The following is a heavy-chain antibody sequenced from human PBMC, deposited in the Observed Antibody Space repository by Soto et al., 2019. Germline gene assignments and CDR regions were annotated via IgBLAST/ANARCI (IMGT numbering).Heavy chain of an antibody. CDR2: ISGSGGST. Sequence: LRLSCAASGFTFSSYAMSWVRQAPGKGLEWVSAISGSGGSTYYADSVKGRFTISRDNSKNTLYLQMNSLGAEDTAVYYCAKDLKLLWFGELSRPFDYWGQGTLVTVSS. CDR1: GFTFSSYA. CDR3: AKDLKLLWFGELSRPFDY. D-gene: IGHD3-10*01. V-gene: IGHV3-23*01. J-gene: IGHJ4*02.